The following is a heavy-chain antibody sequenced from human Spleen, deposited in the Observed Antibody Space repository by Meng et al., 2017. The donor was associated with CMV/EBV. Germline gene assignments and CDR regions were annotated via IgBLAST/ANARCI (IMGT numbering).Heavy chain of an antibody. CDR1: GFIFSSYW. V-gene: IGHV3-66*02. CDR3: ARAQLGLDY. CDR2: IYSGGST. Sequence: GESLKISCAGSGFIFSSYWMSWVRQAPGKGLEWVSVIYSGGSTYYADSVKGRFTISRDNSKNTLYLQMNSLRAEDTAVYYCARAQLGLDYWGQGTLVTVS. J-gene: IGHJ4*02. D-gene: IGHD7-27*01.